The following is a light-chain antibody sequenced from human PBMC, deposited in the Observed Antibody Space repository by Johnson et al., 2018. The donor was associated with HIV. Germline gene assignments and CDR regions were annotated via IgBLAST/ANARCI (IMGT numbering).Light chain of an antibody. Sequence: QSVLTQPPSVSAAPGQKVTISCSGSSSNIGRNYVSWYQQLPGTAPKLLIFDNNKRPSGIPDRFSGSKSGTSATLGITGLQTGDEADYYCGTWDSSLRVGFFGTGITVTVL. CDR2: DNN. CDR1: SSNIGRNY. CDR3: GTWDSSLRVGF. J-gene: IGLJ1*01. V-gene: IGLV1-51*01.